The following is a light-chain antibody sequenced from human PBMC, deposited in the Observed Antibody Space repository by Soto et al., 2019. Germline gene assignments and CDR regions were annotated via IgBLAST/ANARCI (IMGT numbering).Light chain of an antibody. J-gene: IGKJ1*01. CDR1: QSISSW. CDR3: QQYDTPFPT. V-gene: IGKV1-5*03. CDR2: KES. Sequence: DTQMTQSPSTLSASVGDRVTITCRAIQSISSWLAWYQQRPGRAPQLLIYKESTLKSGVPSRFSGGGSGTEFNLTISSLQPDDFATYDCQQYDTPFPTFGQGTKVEI.